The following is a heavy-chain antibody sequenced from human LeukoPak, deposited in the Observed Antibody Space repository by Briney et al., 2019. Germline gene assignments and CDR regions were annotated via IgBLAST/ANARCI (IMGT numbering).Heavy chain of an antibody. J-gene: IGHJ4*02. V-gene: IGHV4-38-2*02. CDR1: GYSITRGYY. CDR3: ARVTGYMIEDYFDY. CDR2: IYYSGST. Sequence: SETLSLTCTVSGYSITRGYYWGWIRQPPGKGLEWIGSIYYSGSTYYNPSLKSRVTISVDTSKNQFSLKLSSVTAADTAVYYCARVTGYMIEDYFDYWGQGTLVTVSS. D-gene: IGHD3-22*01.